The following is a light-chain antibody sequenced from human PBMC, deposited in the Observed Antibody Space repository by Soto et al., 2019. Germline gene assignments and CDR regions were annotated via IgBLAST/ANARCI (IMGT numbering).Light chain of an antibody. J-gene: IGKJ1*01. CDR2: GAS. CDR3: HQYCRSPT. Sequence: DIGLTQSPGTLSSSPGERATLSCRASHSVNSNFLAWYQQKPGRAPRLLIYGASSRAAGIPDRFSGSGSGTDFTLTISRLEPEDFALYYCHQYCRSPTLGQGTKVE. V-gene: IGKV3-20*01. CDR1: HSVNSNF.